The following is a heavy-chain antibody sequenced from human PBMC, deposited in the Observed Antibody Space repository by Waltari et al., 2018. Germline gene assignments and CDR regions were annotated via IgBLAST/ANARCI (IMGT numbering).Heavy chain of an antibody. CDR1: GGSISSYY. CDR2: IYTSGST. J-gene: IGHJ5*02. CDR3: ARDPYLAWWFDP. D-gene: IGHD3-3*01. Sequence: QVQLQESGPGLVKPSETLSLTCTVSGGSISSYYWSWIRQPAGKGLEWIGRIYTSGSTNYNPSLMSRVTMSVDTSKTQFSLKLGSVTAADTAVYYCARDPYLAWWFDPWGQGTLVTVSS. V-gene: IGHV4-4*07.